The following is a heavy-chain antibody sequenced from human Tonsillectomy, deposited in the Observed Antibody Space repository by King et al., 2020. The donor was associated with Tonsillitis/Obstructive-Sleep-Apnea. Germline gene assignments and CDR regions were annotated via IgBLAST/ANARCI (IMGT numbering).Heavy chain of an antibody. CDR2: IYYSGST. Sequence: VQLQESGPGLVKPSETLSLTCTVSGGSISSYYWSWIRPPPGKGLEWIGYIYYSGSTNYNPSLKSRVTISVDTSKNQFSLKLSSVTAADTAVYYCARDRDGDVDYWGQGTLVTVSS. D-gene: IGHD7-27*01. CDR1: GGSISSYY. CDR3: ARDRDGDVDY. V-gene: IGHV4-59*01. J-gene: IGHJ4*02.